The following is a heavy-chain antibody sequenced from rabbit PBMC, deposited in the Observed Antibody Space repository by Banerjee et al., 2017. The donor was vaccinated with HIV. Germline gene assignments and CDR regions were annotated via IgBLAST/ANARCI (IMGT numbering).Heavy chain of an antibody. J-gene: IGHJ3*01. D-gene: IGHD2-1*01. CDR1: GFTISSYW. CDR3: ARDRNGDVNYYLDL. V-gene: IGHV1S45*01. CDR2: IYGGKGSA. Sequence: QEQLKETGGGLVQPGGSLTLSCKASGFTISSYWMCWVRQAPGKGLEWIGCIYGGKGSAYYASWVNGRFTISKTSSTTVTLQMTSLTAADTATYFCARDRNGDVNYYLDLWGQGTLVTVS.